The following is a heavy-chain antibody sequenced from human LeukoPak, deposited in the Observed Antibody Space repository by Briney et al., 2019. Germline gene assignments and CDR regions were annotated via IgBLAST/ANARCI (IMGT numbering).Heavy chain of an antibody. J-gene: IGHJ4*02. V-gene: IGHV3-9*01. CDR2: ISWNSGSI. D-gene: IGHD3-22*01. CDR3: AKGGSSGYTTSGCDY. CDR1: GFTFYDYA. Sequence: SGGSLSLSCAASGFTFYDYAMHWVRQAPGKGLEWVSGISWNSGSIVYADSVKVRFTISRDNAKNSLYLQMNSLIAEDAALYYCAKGGSSGYTTSGCDYWGQGTLVTVSS.